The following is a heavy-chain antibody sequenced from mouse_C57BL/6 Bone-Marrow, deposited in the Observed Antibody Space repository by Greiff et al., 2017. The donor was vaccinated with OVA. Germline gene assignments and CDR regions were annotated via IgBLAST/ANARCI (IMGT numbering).Heavy chain of an antibody. CDR2: IYPGSGST. CDR3: ASCYYYGSSYTWFAY. Sequence: QVQLQQPGAELVKPGASVKMSCKASGYTFTSYWITWVKQRPGQGLEWIGDIYPGSGSTNYNEKFKSKATLTVDTSSSTAYMQLSSLTSEDSAVYYCASCYYYGSSYTWFAYWSQGTLVTVSA. D-gene: IGHD1-1*01. V-gene: IGHV1-55*01. J-gene: IGHJ3*01. CDR1: GYTFTSYW.